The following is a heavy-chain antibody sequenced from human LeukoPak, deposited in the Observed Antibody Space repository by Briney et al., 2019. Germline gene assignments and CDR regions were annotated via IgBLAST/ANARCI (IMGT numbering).Heavy chain of an antibody. J-gene: IGHJ4*02. CDR2: IDTTTGNP. CDR1: GYPFIAHF. CDR3: VRGTPTPGMDY. Sequence: ASVKVSCTASGYPFIAHFLNWVRQAPGQGLEWMGNIDTTTGNPRYAQDFTGRFVFSLDTSVSTAYLQITSLKADDTAAYYWVRGTPTPGMDYWGQGTQVTVSS. D-gene: IGHD3-10*01. V-gene: IGHV7-4-1*02.